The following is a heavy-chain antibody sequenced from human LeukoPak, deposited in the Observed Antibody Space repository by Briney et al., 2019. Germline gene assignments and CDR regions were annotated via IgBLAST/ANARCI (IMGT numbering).Heavy chain of an antibody. CDR1: AFSFSSYG. J-gene: IGHJ3*02. Sequence: GGSLRLSCAASAFSFSSYGMHWVRQAPGKGLEWVALIWYDGSNRYYADSVKGRFTISRDNSKNTLYLQMNSLRAEDTAVYYCARRADDAFDIWGQGTMVTASS. CDR2: IWYDGSNR. V-gene: IGHV3-33*01. CDR3: ARRADDAFDI.